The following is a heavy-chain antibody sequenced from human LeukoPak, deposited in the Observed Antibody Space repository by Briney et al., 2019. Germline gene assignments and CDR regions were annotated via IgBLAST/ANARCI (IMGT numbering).Heavy chain of an antibody. CDR1: GGSISSYY. D-gene: IGHD3-9*01. CDR2: IYYSGST. J-gene: IGHJ5*02. CDR3: ARAAWDIRYFDWLLYP. Sequence: SETLSLTCTVSGGSISSYYWSWLRQPPGKGLEWIGYIYYSGSTNYNPSLKSRVTISVDTSKNQFSLKLSSVTAADTAVYYCARAAWDIRYFDWLLYPWGQGTLVTVSS. V-gene: IGHV4-59*01.